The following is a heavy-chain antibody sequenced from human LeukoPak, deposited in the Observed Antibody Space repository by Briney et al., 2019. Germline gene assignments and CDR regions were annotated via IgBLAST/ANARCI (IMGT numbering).Heavy chain of an antibody. CDR3: ARREVTTSWYFDL. CDR1: GYTFTSYY. CDR2: INPSGSST. J-gene: IGHJ2*01. D-gene: IGHD4-17*01. Sequence: ASVKVSCKASGYTFTSYYMHWVRQAPGQGLEWVGIINPSGSSTNYAQKFQDRVTMTRDTSTSTLYMELSSLRSEDTAVYYCARREVTTSWYFDLWGRGTLVTVSS. V-gene: IGHV1-46*01.